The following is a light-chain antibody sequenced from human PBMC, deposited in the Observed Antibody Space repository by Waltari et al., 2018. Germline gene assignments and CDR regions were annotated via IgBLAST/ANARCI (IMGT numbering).Light chain of an antibody. Sequence: QSALTQPASVSGSPGQSITISCTGTSSDIGGYDYVSWFQQHPGKAPKLMIYEVTNRPSGVSNRFPGSKSGNTASLTISGLQAEDEAEYFCSSYTSNTTPMIFGGGTKLTVL. CDR2: EVT. V-gene: IGLV2-14*01. J-gene: IGLJ2*01. CDR3: SSYTSNTTPMI. CDR1: SSDIGGYDY.